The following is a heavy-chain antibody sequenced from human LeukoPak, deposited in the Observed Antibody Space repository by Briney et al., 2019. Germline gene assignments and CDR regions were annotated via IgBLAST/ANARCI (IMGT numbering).Heavy chain of an antibody. D-gene: IGHD2-2*01. CDR1: GFTFSSYA. CDR2: ISGSGGST. V-gene: IGHV3-23*01. CDR3: AKGRREYHFVD. Sequence: GGSLRLSCAASGFTFSSYAMSWVRQAPGKGLEWVSAISGSGGSTYYADSVKGRFTISRDNSKNTLYLQMNSLKAEDTAVYYCAKGRREYHFVDWGQGTLVTVSS. J-gene: IGHJ4*02.